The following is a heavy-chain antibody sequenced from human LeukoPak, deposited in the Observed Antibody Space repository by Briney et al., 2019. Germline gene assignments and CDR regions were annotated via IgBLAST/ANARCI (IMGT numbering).Heavy chain of an antibody. CDR2: IKEDGSEK. CDR3: ARDRACDD. Sequence: PGRSLRLSCAASGFTFSNSWMTWVRQAPGKGLEWVANIKEDGSEKYYVDSVKGRFTISRDNAENSLYLQMNSLRGEDTAVYYCARDRACDDWGQGTLVTVSS. CDR1: GFTFSNSW. J-gene: IGHJ4*02. V-gene: IGHV3-7*01.